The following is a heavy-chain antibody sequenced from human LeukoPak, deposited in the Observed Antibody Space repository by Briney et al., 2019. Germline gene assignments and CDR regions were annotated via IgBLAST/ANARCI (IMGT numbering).Heavy chain of an antibody. CDR1: GFTFSSYA. CDR3: ATDYDILTGYSYDDY. D-gene: IGHD3-9*01. CDR2: ISYDGSNK. J-gene: IGHJ4*02. V-gene: IGHV3-30*04. Sequence: GGSLRLSCAASGFTFSSYAMHWVRQAPGKGLEWVAVISYDGSNKYYADSVKGRFTISRDNSKNTLYLQMSSLRAEDTAVYYCATDYDILTGYSYDDYWGQGTLVTVSS.